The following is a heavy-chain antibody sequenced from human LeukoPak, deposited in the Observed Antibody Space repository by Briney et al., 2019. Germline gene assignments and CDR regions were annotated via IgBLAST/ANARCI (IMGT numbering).Heavy chain of an antibody. CDR2: VYYSGSA. D-gene: IGHD3-10*01. V-gene: IGHV4-59*08. Sequence: SSETLSLTCTVSGDSVTTYYWSWIRQPPGKGLEWLGYVYYSGSATYNPSLKSRVTISVDTSKNQFSLKLNSVTAADTAVYYCARHYGPWGQGTLVTVS. J-gene: IGHJ5*02. CDR3: ARHYGP. CDR1: GDSVTTYY.